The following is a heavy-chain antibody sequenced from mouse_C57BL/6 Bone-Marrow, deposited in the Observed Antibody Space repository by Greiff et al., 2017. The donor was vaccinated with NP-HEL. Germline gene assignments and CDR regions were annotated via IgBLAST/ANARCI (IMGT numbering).Heavy chain of an antibody. CDR3: ARGDPYDYDAAWFAY. D-gene: IGHD2-4*01. Sequence: QVQLKESGSELRSPGSSVKLSCKDFDSEVFPIAYMSWVRQKPGHGFEWIGGILPSIGRTIYGEKFEDKATLDADTLSNTAYLGLNSLTSEDSAIYYCARGDPYDYDAAWFAYWGQGTLITVSA. V-gene: IGHV15-2*01. J-gene: IGHJ3*01. CDR1: DSEVFPIAY. CDR2: ILPSIGRT.